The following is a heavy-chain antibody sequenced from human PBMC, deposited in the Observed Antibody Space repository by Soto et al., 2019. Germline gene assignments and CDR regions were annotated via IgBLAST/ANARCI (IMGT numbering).Heavy chain of an antibody. Sequence: QVQLQESGPGLVKPSGTLSLTCAVSGGSISSSNWWSWVRQPPGKGLEWIGEIYHSGSTNYNPSLKVRVTISVDKSKNQFSLKLSSVTAADTAVYYCARDGHYYDSSGYYVPCAFDIWGQGTMVTVSS. D-gene: IGHD3-22*01. CDR1: GGSISSSNW. CDR3: ARDGHYYDSSGYYVPCAFDI. J-gene: IGHJ3*02. V-gene: IGHV4-4*02. CDR2: IYHSGST.